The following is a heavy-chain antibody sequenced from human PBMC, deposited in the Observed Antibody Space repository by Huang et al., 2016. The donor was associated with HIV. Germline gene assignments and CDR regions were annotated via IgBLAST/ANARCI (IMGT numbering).Heavy chain of an antibody. V-gene: IGHV3-53*02. J-gene: IGHJ6*03. D-gene: IGHD3-16*01. CDR1: GFTASAKY. CDR2: VDRDGNT. Sequence: EVQLVETGGGLIQPGGSLKLSCAASGFTASAKYMIWVRQAPGKGLGVVSIVDRDGNTFYAESVKGRFIISREKSKNTMYLQMTSLRAEDTAVYYCAKIGGSDYYYYYYMDVWGKGATVTVSS. CDR3: AKIGGSDYYYYYYMDV.